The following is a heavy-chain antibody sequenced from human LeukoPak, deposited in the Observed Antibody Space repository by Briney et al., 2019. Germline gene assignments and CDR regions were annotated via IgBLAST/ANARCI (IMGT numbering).Heavy chain of an antibody. CDR2: IRHDGSHK. V-gene: IGHV3-30*02. D-gene: IGHD2-15*01. Sequence: PGGSLKLSCAASGFTFSNYGMHWVRQAPGKGLEWVTFIRHDGSHKSYADSVKGRFTISRDNAKNSLYLQMNSLRAEDTAVYYCAREYCSGGSCYPGDAFDIWGQGTMVTVSS. CDR3: AREYCSGGSCYPGDAFDI. CDR1: GFTFSNYG. J-gene: IGHJ3*02.